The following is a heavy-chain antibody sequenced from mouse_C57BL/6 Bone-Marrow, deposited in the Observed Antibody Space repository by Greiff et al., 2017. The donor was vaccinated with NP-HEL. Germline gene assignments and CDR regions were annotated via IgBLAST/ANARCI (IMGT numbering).Heavy chain of an antibody. CDR1: GYSITSGYY. D-gene: IGHD1-1*02. V-gene: IGHV3-6*01. J-gene: IGHJ3*01. CDR3: ARCGKGGFAY. Sequence: VQLKESGPGLVKPSQSLSLTCSVTGYSITSGYYWNWIRQFPGNKLEWMGYISYGGSNNYNPSLKNRISITRDTAKNQFFLKLNSVTTEDTATYYCARCGKGGFAYWGQGTMVTVSA. CDR2: ISYGGSN.